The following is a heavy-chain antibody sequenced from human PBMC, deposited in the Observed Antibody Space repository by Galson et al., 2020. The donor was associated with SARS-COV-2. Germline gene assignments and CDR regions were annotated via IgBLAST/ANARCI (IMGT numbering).Heavy chain of an antibody. Sequence: SETLSLTCSVSGGSISSYYWSWIRQPPGKGLEWIGSIHYSGSTNYNPSLKSRVTISEDTSKKTFSLKLNSVTAADTAVYYCAKAEGAVAATGMAFDIWGQGTMVTVSS. CDR3: AKAEGAVAATGMAFDI. D-gene: IGHD2-15*01. CDR2: IHYSGST. J-gene: IGHJ3*02. V-gene: IGHV4-59*01. CDR1: GGSISSYY.